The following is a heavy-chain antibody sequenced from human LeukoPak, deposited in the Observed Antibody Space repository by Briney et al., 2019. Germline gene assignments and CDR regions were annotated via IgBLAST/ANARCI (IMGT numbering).Heavy chain of an antibody. CDR2: ISYDRNNK. CDR3: AKDVSEAGYYFDY. CDR1: GFTFRNYA. Sequence: GGSLRLSCAASGFTFRNYAMHWVRQAPGKGLEWVAVISYDRNNKYYADSVKGRFTISRDNSKNTLYLQMNSLSAEDTAMHYCAKDVSEAGYYFDYWGQGTRVTVSS. V-gene: IGHV3-30-3*01. J-gene: IGHJ4*02. D-gene: IGHD6-19*01.